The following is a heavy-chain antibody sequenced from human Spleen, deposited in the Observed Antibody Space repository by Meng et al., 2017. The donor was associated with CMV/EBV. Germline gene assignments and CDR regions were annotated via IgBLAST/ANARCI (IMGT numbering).Heavy chain of an antibody. D-gene: IGHD6-13*01. J-gene: IGHJ6*02. CDR2: ITYEGVNK. V-gene: IGHV3-30-3*01. CDR3: ARDSDVEAAGMSMDV. Sequence: GGSLRLSCAASGFSFSSHAMHWVRQAPGKGLEWVAFITYEGVNKFYVDSVKGRFTISRDNSKNTVSLQLNSLTAEDTAVYFRARDSDVEAAGMSMDVWGQGTTVTVSS. CDR1: GFSFSSHA.